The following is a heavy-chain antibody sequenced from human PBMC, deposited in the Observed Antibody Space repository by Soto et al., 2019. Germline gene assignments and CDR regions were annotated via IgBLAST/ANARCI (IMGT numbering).Heavy chain of an antibody. J-gene: IGHJ6*02. CDR1: GGSISSYY. Sequence: QVQLQESGPGLVKPSETLSLSCTVSGGSISSYYWSWFRQSPGKRMEWIGYVHHSWGSSYNPSLRXXVXLSLAPSKSQCSLKVTSVTATDTAVYYCARQGFGPLHGLVDVWGQGTTVTVSS. D-gene: IGHD3-10*01. CDR3: ARQGFGPLHGLVDV. CDR2: VHHSWGS. V-gene: IGHV4-59*08.